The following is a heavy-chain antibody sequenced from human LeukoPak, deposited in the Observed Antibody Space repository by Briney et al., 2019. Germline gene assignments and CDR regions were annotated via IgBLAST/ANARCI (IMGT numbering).Heavy chain of an antibody. CDR2: FSGSDGNS. Sequence: GGSLRLSCAASGFTFNNYAMNWVRQAPGKGLEWVSIFSGSDGNSYYADSVKGRFIMSRDNSKSTVYLLLNSLRAEDTAIYYCARDRAEYCGGNCYLGPDYWGQGTLVTVSS. CDR1: GFTFNNYA. D-gene: IGHD2-21*02. V-gene: IGHV3-23*01. CDR3: ARDRAEYCGGNCYLGPDY. J-gene: IGHJ4*01.